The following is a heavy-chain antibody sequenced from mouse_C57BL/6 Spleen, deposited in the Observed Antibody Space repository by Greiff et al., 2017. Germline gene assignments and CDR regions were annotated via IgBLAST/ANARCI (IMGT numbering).Heavy chain of an antibody. CDR1: GFTFSSYA. Sequence: EVQVVESGEGLVKPGGSLKLSCAASGFTFSSYAMSWVRQTPEKRLEWVAYISSGGDYIYYADTVKGRFTISRDNARNTLYLQMSSLKDEDTAMYYCTRDEGGYFDVWGKGTTVTVSS. V-gene: IGHV5-9-1*02. J-gene: IGHJ1*03. CDR3: TRDEGGYFDV. CDR2: ISSGGDYI.